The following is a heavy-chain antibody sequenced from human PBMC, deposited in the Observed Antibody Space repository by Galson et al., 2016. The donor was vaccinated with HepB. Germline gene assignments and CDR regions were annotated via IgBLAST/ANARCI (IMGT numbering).Heavy chain of an antibody. CDR2: TYKRSKWYN. V-gene: IGHV6-1*01. D-gene: IGHD3-10*01. J-gene: IGHJ3*02. CDR1: GDSVSSKSVA. CDR3: ARKVTKVRGTAFDI. Sequence: CAISGDSVSSKSVAWNWIRQSPSRGLEWLGRTYKRSKWYNDYAVSVKSRITINADTSKNQFSLHLNSVTPENTAVYYCARKVTKVRGTAFDIWGQGTMVTVSS.